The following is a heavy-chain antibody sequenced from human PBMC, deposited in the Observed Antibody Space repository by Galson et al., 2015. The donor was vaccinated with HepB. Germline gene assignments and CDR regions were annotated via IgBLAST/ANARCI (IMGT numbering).Heavy chain of an antibody. J-gene: IGHJ4*02. Sequence: SLRLSCAASGFTFSNAWMSWVRQAPGKGLEWVGRIKSKTDGGTTDYAAPVKGRFTISRDDSKNTLYLQMNSLKTEDTAVYYCTTGPSLLWFGEREVDYWGQGTLVTVSS. CDR2: IKSKTDGGTT. CDR3: TTGPSLLWFGEREVDY. D-gene: IGHD3-10*01. CDR1: GFTFSNAW. V-gene: IGHV3-15*01.